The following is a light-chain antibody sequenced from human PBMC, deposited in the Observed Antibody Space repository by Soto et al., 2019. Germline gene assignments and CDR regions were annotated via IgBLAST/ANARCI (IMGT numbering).Light chain of an antibody. J-gene: IGKJ5*01. CDR3: QQAASFPIT. CDR1: QGVSTW. V-gene: IGKV1-12*01. Sequence: DIHMTQSPSSVSASVGYIVTITCRASQGVSTWLAWYQQKPGKAPNLLIYTASSLQSGVPSRLRGSGYGTDLTITINGMQTEDFETYYCQQAASFPITFGQGTRLEIK. CDR2: TAS.